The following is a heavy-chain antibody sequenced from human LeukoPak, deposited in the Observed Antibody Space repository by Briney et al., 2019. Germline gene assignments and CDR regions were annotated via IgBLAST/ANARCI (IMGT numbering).Heavy chain of an antibody. D-gene: IGHD6-19*01. CDR1: GYTFPNYG. Sequence: EASVQVSCKASGYTFPNYGITWVRQAPGQGLEWIGWISAYPGHTNYAQNLQGRVTMTTDTSTTTAYMELRSLRSDDTAVYYCARAGGWAREDYKADAFHIWGQGTMVTVSS. CDR2: ISAYPGHT. V-gene: IGHV1-18*01. CDR3: ARAGGWAREDYKADAFHI. J-gene: IGHJ3*02.